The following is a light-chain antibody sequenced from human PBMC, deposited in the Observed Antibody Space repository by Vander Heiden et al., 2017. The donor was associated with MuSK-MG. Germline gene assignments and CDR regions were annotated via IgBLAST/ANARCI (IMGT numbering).Light chain of an antibody. J-gene: IGLJ2*01. Sequence: QSVLTQPPSVSAAPGQGVAISCSGGSSNIGSHYIFWYQQFPGTAPKLLIYDNDERPSGIPDRFSGSKSGTSATLAITGLQTGDEADYYCGTWDNSLSGGVFGGGTKLTVL. CDR2: DND. CDR1: SSNIGSHY. V-gene: IGLV1-51*01. CDR3: GTWDNSLSGGV.